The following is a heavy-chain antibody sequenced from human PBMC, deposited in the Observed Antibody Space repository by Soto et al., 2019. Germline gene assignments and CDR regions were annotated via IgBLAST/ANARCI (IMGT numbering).Heavy chain of an antibody. Sequence: PSETLSLTCTVSGGSISSYYWSWIRQPPGKGLEWIGYIYYSGSTNYNPSLKSRATISVDTSKNQFSLKLSSVTAADTAVYYCARDHSGSYYAFDIWGQGTMVTVS. CDR2: IYYSGST. CDR3: ARDHSGSYYAFDI. J-gene: IGHJ3*02. V-gene: IGHV4-59*01. D-gene: IGHD1-26*01. CDR1: GGSISSYY.